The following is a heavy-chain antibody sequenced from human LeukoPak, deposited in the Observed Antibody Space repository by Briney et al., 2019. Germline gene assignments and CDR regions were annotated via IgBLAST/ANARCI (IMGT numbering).Heavy chain of an antibody. D-gene: IGHD2-21*01. CDR2: ISGSGGST. V-gene: IGHV3-23*01. CDR3: AKWRGMSTYCGGDCFPNDAFDI. J-gene: IGHJ3*02. Sequence: GGSLRLSCAASGFTFSSYAMSWVRQAPEKGLEWVSAISGSGGSTYYADSVKGRFTISRDNSKNTLYLQMHSLRAEDTAVYYCAKWRGMSTYCGGDCFPNDAFDIWGQGTMVTVSS. CDR1: GFTFSSYA.